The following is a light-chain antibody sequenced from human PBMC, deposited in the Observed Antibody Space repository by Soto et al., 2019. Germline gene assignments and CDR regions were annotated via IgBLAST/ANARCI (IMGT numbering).Light chain of an antibody. J-gene: IGKJ1*01. CDR3: QQYGSSPPWT. CDR1: QRVPGNY. Sequence: EIVLTQSPGTLSLSPGERVTLSCRASQRVPGNYLAWYRQRPGQAPSLLISGSSNRATGLPDRFSGSGSGTDFTLTINRLEPEDFAVHYCQQYGSSPPWTFGQGTKAEIK. CDR2: GSS. V-gene: IGKV3-20*01.